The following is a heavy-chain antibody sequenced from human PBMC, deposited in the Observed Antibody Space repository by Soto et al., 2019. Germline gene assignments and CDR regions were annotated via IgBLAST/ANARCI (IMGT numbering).Heavy chain of an antibody. CDR1: GYSFATYW. Sequence: GESLTISCKGSGYSFATYWIGWVRQMPGKGLEWMGIIYPSDSDTRYSPSFQGQVTISADKSISTAYLQWSSLKASDTAMYYCARRTSIAEAALDAFNIWGQGTMVTVTS. V-gene: IGHV5-51*01. J-gene: IGHJ3*02. CDR2: IYPSDSDT. D-gene: IGHD6-19*01. CDR3: ARRTSIAEAALDAFNI.